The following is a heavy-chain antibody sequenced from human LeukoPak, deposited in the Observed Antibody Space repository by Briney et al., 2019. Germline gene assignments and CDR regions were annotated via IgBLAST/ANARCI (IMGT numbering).Heavy chain of an antibody. V-gene: IGHV4-59*08. CDR2: IYYSGSI. J-gene: IGHJ4*02. CDR1: GGSISSYY. Sequence: SETLSLTCTVSGGSISSYYWSWIRQPPGKGLEWIGYIYYSGSINYNPSLKSRVTISVDTSKNQFSLKLSSVTAADTAVYYCARHTAGSGIAARPDYWGQGTLVTVSS. D-gene: IGHD6-6*01. CDR3: ARHTAGSGIAARPDY.